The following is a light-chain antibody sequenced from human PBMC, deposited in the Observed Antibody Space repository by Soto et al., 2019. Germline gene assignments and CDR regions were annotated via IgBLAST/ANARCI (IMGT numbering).Light chain of an antibody. CDR2: AAS. Sequence: DIQMTQSPSSLSASVGDRVTITCRASQSISSYLNWYQQKPGKAPKLLIYAASSLQSGVPSRFSGSGSGTDFPLTISSLNPEDFATSYCQKGYSTPRYTLGQGTKLEIK. CDR1: QSISSY. V-gene: IGKV1-39*01. CDR3: QKGYSTPRYT. J-gene: IGKJ2*01.